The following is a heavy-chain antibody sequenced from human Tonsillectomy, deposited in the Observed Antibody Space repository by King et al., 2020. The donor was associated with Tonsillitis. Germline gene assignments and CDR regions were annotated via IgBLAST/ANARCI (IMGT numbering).Heavy chain of an antibody. CDR2: IKQDGGET. J-gene: IGHJ4*02. D-gene: IGHD6-19*01. Sequence: QLVQSGGDLVQPGGSLRLSCAASGFTFSSYWMNWVRQAPGKGREWVANIKQDGGETYYVDSVKGRFTISRDNAKNSLYLQMNSLRAEDSALFYCARDLRAYSSGWGNFDYWGQGTLVTVSS. V-gene: IGHV3-7*01. CDR1: GFTFSSYW. CDR3: ARDLRAYSSGWGNFDY.